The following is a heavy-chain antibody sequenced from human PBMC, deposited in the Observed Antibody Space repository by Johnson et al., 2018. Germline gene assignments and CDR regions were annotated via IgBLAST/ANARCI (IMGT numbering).Heavy chain of an antibody. V-gene: IGHV3-9*01. Sequence: VQLVQSGGGLVQPGRSLRLSCAASGFTFDDYAMHWVRQAPGKGLEWVSGISWNSGSIGYADSVKGRFTISRDNAKNSLYLQMNSLRAEDTAVYYCAKPYSGWYFPYYYGMDVWGQGTTVTVSS. D-gene: IGHD6-19*01. J-gene: IGHJ6*02. CDR3: AKPYSGWYFPYYYGMDV. CDR1: GFTFDDYA. CDR2: ISWNSGSI.